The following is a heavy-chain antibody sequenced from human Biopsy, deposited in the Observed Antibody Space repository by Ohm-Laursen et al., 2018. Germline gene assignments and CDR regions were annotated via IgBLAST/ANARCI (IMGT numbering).Heavy chain of an antibody. Sequence: GASVKVSCKVSGYTLTELSIHWVRQTGGKGLEWMGGFDREERKTVYAEKFQGRVTMTEDTSTGTAYMEVWRLRSDDTAVYYCAADINAWNANYWGQGTQVTVSS. D-gene: IGHD1-1*01. J-gene: IGHJ4*02. V-gene: IGHV1-24*01. CDR3: AADINAWNANY. CDR1: GYTLTELS. CDR2: FDREERKT.